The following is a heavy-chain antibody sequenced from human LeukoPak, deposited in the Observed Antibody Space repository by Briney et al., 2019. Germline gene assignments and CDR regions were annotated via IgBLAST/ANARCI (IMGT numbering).Heavy chain of an antibody. J-gene: IGHJ4*02. Sequence: GGSLRLSCAASGFTFNTFWMSWVRQAPGKGLEWVANIKQDGTEKYYVDSIKGRFTISRDNAKNSLYLQMNSLRAEDTAMYFCATGGAPGFYFDDWGQGTLVTVSS. CDR3: ATGGAPGFYFDD. CDR1: GFTFNTFW. CDR2: IKQDGTEK. D-gene: IGHD3-10*01. V-gene: IGHV3-7*01.